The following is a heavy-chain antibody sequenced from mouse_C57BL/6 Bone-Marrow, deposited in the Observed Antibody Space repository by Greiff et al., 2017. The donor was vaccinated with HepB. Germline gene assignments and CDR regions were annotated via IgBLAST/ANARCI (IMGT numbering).Heavy chain of an antibody. V-gene: IGHV5-17*01. D-gene: IGHD1-1*01. CDR1: GFTFSDYG. CDR3: ARDDYGSTWYFEV. J-gene: IGHJ1*03. CDR2: ISSGSSTI. Sequence: EVQLVESGGGLVKPGGSLKLSCAASGFTFSDYGMNWVRQAPEKGLEWVAYISSGSSTIYSADTVKGRVTISRDNAKNTLFLQMTSLGSEDTAMDYCARDDYGSTWYFEVWGTGTTVTVSS.